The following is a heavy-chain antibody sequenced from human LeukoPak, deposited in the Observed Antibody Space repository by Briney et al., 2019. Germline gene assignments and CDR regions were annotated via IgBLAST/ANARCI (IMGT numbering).Heavy chain of an antibody. Sequence: PSETLSLTCTVSGGSISTYYWSWIRQPAGKGLERIGRILSSVTTHYNPSLRSRVTLSIDTSKNQFSLKLSSVTAADTAVYYCGRLNLPAVSGAFDYWGQGTLVTDSS. D-gene: IGHD2-2*01. J-gene: IGHJ4*02. CDR2: ILSSVTT. CDR1: GGSISTYY. V-gene: IGHV4-4*07. CDR3: GRLNLPAVSGAFDY.